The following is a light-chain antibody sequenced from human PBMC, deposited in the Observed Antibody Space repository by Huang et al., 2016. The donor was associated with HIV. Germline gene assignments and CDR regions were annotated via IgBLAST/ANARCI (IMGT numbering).Light chain of an antibody. CDR3: QQSYSTLGIT. V-gene: IGKV1-39*01. CDR2: AAS. Sequence: DIQMTQSPSSLSASVGDRVTITCRASQSISSYLNWYQQKPGKAPKLLIYAASSLQSGVPSRFSCSGSGTDFTLTISSLQPEDVATYYCQQSYSTLGITFGQGTRLEIK. CDR1: QSISSY. J-gene: IGKJ5*01.